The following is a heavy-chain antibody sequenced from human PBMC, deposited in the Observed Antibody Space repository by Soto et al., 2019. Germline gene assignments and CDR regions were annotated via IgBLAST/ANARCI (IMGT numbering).Heavy chain of an antibody. CDR1: GLTVNSNY. J-gene: IGHJ6*02. D-gene: IGHD5-18*01. CDR3: ARVDTYDYYYSMDV. Sequence: EVQLVETGGGLIQPGGSLSLSCAASGLTVNSNYMSWVRQAPGKGLEWVSIVYSSGTTYYADSVKGRFTFSRDKSKNTIYLQMRNLRAEDTAVYYCARVDTYDYYYSMDVWAQGTTVTVSS. CDR2: VYSSGTT. V-gene: IGHV3-53*02.